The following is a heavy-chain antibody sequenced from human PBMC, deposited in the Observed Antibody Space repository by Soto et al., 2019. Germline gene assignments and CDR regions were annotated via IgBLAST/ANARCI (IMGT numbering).Heavy chain of an antibody. Sequence: PSETLSLTCLVSGFPISSTYSWGWIRQPPGKGLEWIGSTSHSGTTSYSPSLTSRVSISVDTSKNQVSLKLTSVTATDTAVYYCATVVIPGTRHTDFDSRGQGVSVTV. D-gene: IGHD2-21*01. CDR1: GFPISSTYS. J-gene: IGHJ5*01. CDR2: TSHSGTT. V-gene: IGHV4-38-2*02. CDR3: ATVVIPGTRHTDFDS.